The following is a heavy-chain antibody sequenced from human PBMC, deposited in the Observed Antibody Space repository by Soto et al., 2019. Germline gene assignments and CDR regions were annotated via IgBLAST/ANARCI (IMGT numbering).Heavy chain of an antibody. V-gene: IGHV3-30-3*01. CDR3: ARYSGSSNFDY. J-gene: IGHJ4*02. Sequence: GGSLRLACAASGFTFSSFAMHWVRQAPGKGLEWVAVISYDGSNKYYADSVKGRFTISRDNSKNTLYLQMNSLRAEDTAVYYCARYSGSSNFDYWGQGT. D-gene: IGHD1-26*01. CDR1: GFTFSSFA. CDR2: ISYDGSNK.